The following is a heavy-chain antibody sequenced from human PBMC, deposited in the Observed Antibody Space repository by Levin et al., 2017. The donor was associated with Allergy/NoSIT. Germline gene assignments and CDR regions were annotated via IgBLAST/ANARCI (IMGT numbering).Heavy chain of an antibody. J-gene: IGHJ6*02. V-gene: IGHV5-51*01. CDR2: IYPGDSDT. CDR1: GYSFTSYW. CDR3: ARPLAIYSSRKKPHYYYGMDV. Sequence: GASVKVSCKGSGYSFTSYWIGWVRQMPGKGLEWMGIIYPGDSDTRYSPSFQGQVTISADKSISTAYLQWSSLKASDTAMYYCARPLAIYSSRKKPHYYYGMDVWGQGTTVTVSS. D-gene: IGHD6-13*01.